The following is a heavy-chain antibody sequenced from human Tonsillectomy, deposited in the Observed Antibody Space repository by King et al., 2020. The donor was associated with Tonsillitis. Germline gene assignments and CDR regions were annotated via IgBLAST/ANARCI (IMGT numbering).Heavy chain of an antibody. V-gene: IGHV4-34*01. CDR3: ARGGEYYYGSGSYSPANWFDP. J-gene: IGHJ5*02. CDR1: GGSFSGYY. D-gene: IGHD3-10*01. CDR2: INHSGST. Sequence: VQLQQWGAGLLKPSETLSLTCAVYGGSFSGYYWTWIRQPPGKGLEWIREINHSGSTNYNPSLKSRVTISVDTSKNQFSLKLSSVTAADTAVYYCARGGEYYYGSGSYSPANWFDPWGQGTLVTVSS.